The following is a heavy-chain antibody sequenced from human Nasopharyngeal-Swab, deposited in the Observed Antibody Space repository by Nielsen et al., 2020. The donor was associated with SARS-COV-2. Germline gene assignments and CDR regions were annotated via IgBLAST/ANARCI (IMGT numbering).Heavy chain of an antibody. D-gene: IGHD7-27*01. V-gene: IGHV3-30*04. CDR2: ISYDGSNK. CDR3: ARALWGSYYYGMDV. Sequence: GESLKISCAASGFTFSSYAMYWVRQAPGKGLEWVAVISYDGSNKYYADSVKGRFTISRDNSKNTVYLQMNSLRAEDTAVYYCARALWGSYYYGMDVWGQGTTVTVS. J-gene: IGHJ6*02. CDR1: GFTFSSYA.